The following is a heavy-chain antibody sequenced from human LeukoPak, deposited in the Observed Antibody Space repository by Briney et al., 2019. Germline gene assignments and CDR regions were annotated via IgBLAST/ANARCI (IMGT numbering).Heavy chain of an antibody. Sequence: GGSLRLSCAASGFTFSSYWMTWVRQAPGKGLEWVANMNQDRSEKYYMNSVKGRFTISRDNAKNSLYLQMNSLRAEDTAVYYCVRSRGATGYWGQGTLVTVSS. J-gene: IGHJ4*02. CDR2: MNQDRSEK. D-gene: IGHD1-26*01. V-gene: IGHV3-7*01. CDR1: GFTFSSYW. CDR3: VRSRGATGY.